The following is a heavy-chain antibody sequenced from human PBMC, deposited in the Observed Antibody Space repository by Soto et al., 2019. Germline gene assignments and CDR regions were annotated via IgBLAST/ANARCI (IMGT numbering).Heavy chain of an antibody. D-gene: IGHD2-8*01. J-gene: IGHJ6*02. CDR3: ARGCRRSPGMDV. CDR1: GGSISSGGYY. Sequence: QVQLQESGPGLVKPSQTLSLTCPVSGGSISSGGYYWSWIRQHPGKGLEWIGYIYYSGSTYYNPSLKCRVTLSVDTSKNQFSLKLGSVTAADTAVYYCARGCRRSPGMDVWGQGTTVTVSS. CDR2: IYYSGST. V-gene: IGHV4-31*03.